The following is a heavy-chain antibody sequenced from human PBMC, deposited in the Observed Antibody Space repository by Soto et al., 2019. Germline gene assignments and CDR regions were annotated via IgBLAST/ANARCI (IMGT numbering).Heavy chain of an antibody. V-gene: IGHV1-18*04. D-gene: IGHD2-2*01. CDR1: GYTVTSYG. Sequence: GASVKVSCKASGYTVTSYGISWVRQAHGQGLEWMGWISAYNGNTNYAQKLQGRVTMTTDTSTSTAYMELRSLRSDDTAVYYCARRGDIVVVPAAPGENYYYYGMDVWGQGTTVTVSS. CDR3: ARRGDIVVVPAAPGENYYYYGMDV. CDR2: ISAYNGNT. J-gene: IGHJ6*02.